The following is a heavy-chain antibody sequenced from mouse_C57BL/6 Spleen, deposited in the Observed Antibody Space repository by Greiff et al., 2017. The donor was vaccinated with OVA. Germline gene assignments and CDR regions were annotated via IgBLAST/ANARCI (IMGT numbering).Heavy chain of an antibody. J-gene: IGHJ2*01. CDR1: GYTFTSYW. CDR2: IYPSDSET. Sequence: QVQLQQPGAELVRPGSSVKLSCKASGYTFTSYWMDWVKQRPGQGLEWIGNIYPSDSETHYNQKFKDKATLTVDKSSSTAYMQLSSLTSEDSAVYYCARETGTLDYWGQGTTLTVSS. V-gene: IGHV1-61*01. D-gene: IGHD4-1*01. CDR3: ARETGTLDY.